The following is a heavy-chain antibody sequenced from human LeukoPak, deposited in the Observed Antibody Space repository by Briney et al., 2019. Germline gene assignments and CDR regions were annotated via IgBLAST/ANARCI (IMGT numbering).Heavy chain of an antibody. J-gene: IGHJ4*02. V-gene: IGHV4-34*01. CDR3: ARGSDTAAGLY. CDR1: GGSFSGYY. D-gene: IGHD6-13*01. CDR2: INHSGST. Sequence: SETLSLTRAVYGGSFSGYYWSWIRQPPGKGREWIGEINHSGSTNYNPSLKSRVSISVDSSKNQFSLKLSSVTAADTAVYYCARGSDTAAGLYWGQGTLVTVSS.